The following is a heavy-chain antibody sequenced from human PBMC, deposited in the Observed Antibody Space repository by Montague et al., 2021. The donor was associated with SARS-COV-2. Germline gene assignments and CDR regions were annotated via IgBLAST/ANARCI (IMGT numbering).Heavy chain of an antibody. J-gene: IGHJ6*02. D-gene: IGHD5-24*01. Sequence: SETLSLTCAVQGGSFRGYFWSWIRQSPGKGLEWIGSIYYSGSTYYNPSLKSRVTISVDTSKNQFSLKLSSVTAADTAVYYCAREGTPLEMATIDYYGMDVWGQGTTVTVSS. CDR3: AREGTPLEMATIDYYGMDV. CDR1: GGSFRGYF. V-gene: IGHV4-34*01. CDR2: IYYSGST.